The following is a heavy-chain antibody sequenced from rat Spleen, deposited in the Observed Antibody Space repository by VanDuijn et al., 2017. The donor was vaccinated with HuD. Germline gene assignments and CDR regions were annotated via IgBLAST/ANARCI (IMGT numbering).Heavy chain of an antibody. CDR2: ISYSGST. J-gene: IGHJ2*01. CDR1: GYSITSGY. CDR3: ARRRGQVYNNYFDY. D-gene: IGHD1-10*01. Sequence: EVQLQESGPGLVKPSQSLSLTCSVTGYSITSGYGWNWIRKFPGNKMEWLGYISYSGSTSYNPSLKSRISITRDTSKNQFFLQLNSVTTEDTATYYCARRRGQVYNNYFDYWGQGVMVTVSS. V-gene: IGHV3-1*01.